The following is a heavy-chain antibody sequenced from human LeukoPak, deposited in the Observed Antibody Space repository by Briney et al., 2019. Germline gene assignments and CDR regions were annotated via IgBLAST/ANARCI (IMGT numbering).Heavy chain of an antibody. Sequence: ASVKVSCTVSGYTLTELSMHWVRQAPGKGLEWMGGFDPEDGETIYAQKFQGRVTMTEDTSTDTAYMELSSLRSEDTAVYYCATVSFRGVVTPFDYWGQGTLVTVSS. J-gene: IGHJ4*02. CDR3: ATVSFRGVVTPFDY. D-gene: IGHD2-21*02. V-gene: IGHV1-24*01. CDR1: GYTLTELS. CDR2: FDPEDGET.